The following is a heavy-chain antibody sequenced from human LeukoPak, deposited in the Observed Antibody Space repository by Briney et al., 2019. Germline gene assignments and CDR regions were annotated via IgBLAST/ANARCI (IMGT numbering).Heavy chain of an antibody. CDR1: GYTFTGYY. D-gene: IGHD6-19*01. CDR3: ARAVYAPYIAVAGTDGAFDI. Sequence: GASVKVSCKASGYTFTGYYMHWVRQAPGQGLEWMGWINPNSGGTNYAQKFQGWVTMTRDTSISAAYMELSRLRSDDTAVYYCARAVYAPYIAVAGTDGAFDIWGQGTMVTVSS. J-gene: IGHJ3*02. V-gene: IGHV1-2*04. CDR2: INPNSGGT.